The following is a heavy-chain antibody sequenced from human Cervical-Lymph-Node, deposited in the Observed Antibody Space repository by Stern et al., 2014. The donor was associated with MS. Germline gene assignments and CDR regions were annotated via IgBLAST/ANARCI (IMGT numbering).Heavy chain of an antibody. CDR2: MVPMFQRS. D-gene: IGHD4-23*01. Sequence: VQLVESGAEVKKPGSSVKVSCKVSGATFSTSGISWVRQGPGQGLELLRAMVPMFQRSNYAQRFRGRVTITADESTSTSYRELTSLRSDDTGVYYCAREHHGGNFAAWGQGTLVTVSS. CDR3: AREHHGGNFAA. V-gene: IGHV1-69*01. J-gene: IGHJ5*02. CDR1: GATFSTSG.